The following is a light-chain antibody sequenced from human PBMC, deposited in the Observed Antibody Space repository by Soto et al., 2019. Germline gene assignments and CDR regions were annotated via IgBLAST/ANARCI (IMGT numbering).Light chain of an antibody. CDR2: WAS. V-gene: IGKV4-1*01. J-gene: IGKJ1*01. Sequence: DIVMTQSPDSLAVSLGERATINGKSSQSVLYSANNMNYLAWYQQKPGQPPKLLIYWASTRESGVPDRFSGSGSGTDFTLTINSLQAEDVAVYYCQQYSSSSLTFGQGTKVEIK. CDR3: QQYSSSSLT. CDR1: QSVLYSANNMNY.